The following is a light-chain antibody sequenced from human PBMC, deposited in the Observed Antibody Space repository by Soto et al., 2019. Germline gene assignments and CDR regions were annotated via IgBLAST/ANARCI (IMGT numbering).Light chain of an antibody. CDR3: SSYAGRNNFYV. CDR2: EVS. Sequence: QSVLTQPPSASGSPGQSVTISCTGTRSDVGTYNYVSWYQQHPGKAPKLIIYEVSKRPSGVPDRFSGSKSGNTASPTVSGLQAEDEADYYCSSYAGRNNFYVFGTGTKV. CDR1: RSDVGTYNY. V-gene: IGLV2-8*01. J-gene: IGLJ1*01.